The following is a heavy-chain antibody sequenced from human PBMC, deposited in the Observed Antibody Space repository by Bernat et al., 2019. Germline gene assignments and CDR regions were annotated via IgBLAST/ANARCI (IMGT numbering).Heavy chain of an antibody. CDR3: ATINFPGY. CDR1: GFGFSDNW. Sequence: EVQLVESGGGLVQPGGSLRLSCAASGFGFSDNWMHWVRQAPGEGLVWVSRINNDGSATYYADSVAGRFTISRDNAKNTLYLQMNSLRAEDTAIYYCATINFPGYWGQGALVTVSS. CDR2: INNDGSAT. D-gene: IGHD2-21*01. J-gene: IGHJ4*02. V-gene: IGHV3-74*01.